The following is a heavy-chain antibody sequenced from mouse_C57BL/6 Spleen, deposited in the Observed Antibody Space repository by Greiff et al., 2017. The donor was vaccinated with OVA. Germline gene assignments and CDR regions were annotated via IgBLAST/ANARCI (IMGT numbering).Heavy chain of an antibody. CDR3: ARDYDYGFDY. J-gene: IGHJ2*01. CDR2: IHPNSGST. CDR1: GYTFTSYW. D-gene: IGHD2-4*01. V-gene: IGHV1-64*01. Sequence: QVHVKQPGAELVKPGASVKLSCKASGYTFTSYWMHWVKQRPGQGLEWIGMIHPNSGSTNYNEKFKSKATLTVDKSSSTAYMQLSSLTSEDSAVYYCARDYDYGFDYWGQGTTLTVSS.